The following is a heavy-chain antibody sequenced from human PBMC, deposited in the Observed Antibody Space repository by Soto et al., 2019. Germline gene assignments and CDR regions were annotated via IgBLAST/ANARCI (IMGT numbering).Heavy chain of an antibody. CDR3: ARDQRIAVAVFEY. D-gene: IGHD6-19*01. V-gene: IGHV4-61*01. CDR2: IYYSGYT. J-gene: IGHJ4*02. Sequence: PDTLSLTCTVSGDSATRGRYYWSSIRQSPGKGLEWIGCIYYSGYTNYNPSLKSRVTISVDTSSHQISLKLRSVTAADTAVYYCARDQRIAVAVFEYWGQGTLVIVS. CDR1: GDSATRGRYY.